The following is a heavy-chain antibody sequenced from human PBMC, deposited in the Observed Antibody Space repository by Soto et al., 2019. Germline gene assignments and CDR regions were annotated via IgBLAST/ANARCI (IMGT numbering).Heavy chain of an antibody. V-gene: IGHV4-59*01. J-gene: IGHJ4*02. CDR1: GGSISSYY. CDR3: ARELILTGYYMAGLFDY. Sequence: SETLSLTCSVSGGSISSYYWSWIRQPPGKGLEWIGYIYYSGSTNYNPSLKSRVTISVDTSKNQFSLKLSSVTAADTAVYYCARELILTGYYMAGLFDYWGQGTLVTVSS. D-gene: IGHD3-9*01. CDR2: IYYSGST.